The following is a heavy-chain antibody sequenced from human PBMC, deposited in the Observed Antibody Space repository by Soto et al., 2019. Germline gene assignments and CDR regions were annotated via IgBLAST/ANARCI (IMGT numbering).Heavy chain of an antibody. CDR1: GGSISSYY. V-gene: IGHV4-59*01. D-gene: IGHD3-10*01. CDR3: ARDLHYYGSGSYYTTSPYGGMDV. Sequence: SETLSLTCTVSGGSISSYYWSWIRQPPGKGLEWIGYIYYSGSTNYNPSLKSRVTISVDTSKNQFSLKLSSVTAADTAVYYCARDLHYYGSGSYYTTSPYGGMDVWGQGTTVTV. CDR2: IYYSGST. J-gene: IGHJ6*02.